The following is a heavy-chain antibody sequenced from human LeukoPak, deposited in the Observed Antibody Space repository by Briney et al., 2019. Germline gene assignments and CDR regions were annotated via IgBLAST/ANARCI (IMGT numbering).Heavy chain of an antibody. CDR2: INHSGST. D-gene: IGHD5-18*01. V-gene: IGHV4-39*07. J-gene: IGHJ4*02. Sequence: SETLSLTCTVSGGSISSSSYYWGWIRQPPGKGLEWIVEINHSGSTNYNPSLKSRVTISVDTSKNQFSLKLSSVTAADTAVYYCARLTVRGYCYGSSRPQYYFDYWGQGTLVTVSS. CDR3: ARLTVRGYCYGSSRPQYYFDY. CDR1: GGSISSSSYY.